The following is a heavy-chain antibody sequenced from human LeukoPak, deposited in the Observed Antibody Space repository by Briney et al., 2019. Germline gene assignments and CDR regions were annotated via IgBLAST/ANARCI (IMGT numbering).Heavy chain of an antibody. V-gene: IGHV4-34*01. J-gene: IGHJ3*02. CDR1: GGSFSGYY. CDR3: ASFDFWSGSNNFDI. CDR2: INHSGST. D-gene: IGHD3-3*01. Sequence: SETLSLTCAVYGGSFSGYYWSWIRQPPGKGLEWIGEINHSGSTNYNPSLKSRVTISVDRSKNQFSLKLSSVTAADTAVYYCASFDFWSGSNNFDIWGQGTMVTVSS.